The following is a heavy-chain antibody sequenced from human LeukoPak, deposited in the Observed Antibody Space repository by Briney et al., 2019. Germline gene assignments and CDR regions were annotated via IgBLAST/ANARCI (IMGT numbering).Heavy chain of an antibody. CDR3: ASRYCSSTSCYVYFQH. Sequence: ASVKVSCKASGGTFSSYAISWVRQAPGQGLEWMGGIIPIFGTANYAQKFQGRVTITADESTSTAYMELSSLRSEDTAVYYCASRYCSSTSCYVYFQHWGQGTLVTVSS. D-gene: IGHD2-2*01. J-gene: IGHJ1*01. CDR1: GGTFSSYA. CDR2: IIPIFGTA. V-gene: IGHV1-69*13.